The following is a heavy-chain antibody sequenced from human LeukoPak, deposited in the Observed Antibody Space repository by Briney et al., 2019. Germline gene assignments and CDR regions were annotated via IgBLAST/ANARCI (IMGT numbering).Heavy chain of an antibody. CDR3: ARGTSIAVAGIGWFDP. CDR2: INAGNGNT. V-gene: IGHV1-3*01. CDR1: GYTFTSYA. J-gene: IGHJ5*02. D-gene: IGHD6-19*01. Sequence: PGASVKVSCKASGYTFTSYAMHWVRQAPGQRLEWMGWINAGNGNTKYSQKFQGRVTITRDTSASTAYMGLSSLRSEDTAVYCCARGTSIAVAGIGWFDPWGQGTLVTVSS.